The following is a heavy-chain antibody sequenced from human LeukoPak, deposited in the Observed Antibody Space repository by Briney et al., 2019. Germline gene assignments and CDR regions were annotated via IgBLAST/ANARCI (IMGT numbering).Heavy chain of an antibody. V-gene: IGHV4-59*01. J-gene: IGHJ4*02. CDR1: GGSISSYY. CDR2: IYYSGST. D-gene: IGHD5-24*01. Sequence: PSETLSLTCTVSGGSISSYYWSWIRQPAGKGLQWIGYIYYSGSTNYNPSLKSRVTISVDTSKNQFSLKLSSVTAADTAVYYCARDYSRDGYNMFDYWGQGTLVTVSS. CDR3: ARDYSRDGYNMFDY.